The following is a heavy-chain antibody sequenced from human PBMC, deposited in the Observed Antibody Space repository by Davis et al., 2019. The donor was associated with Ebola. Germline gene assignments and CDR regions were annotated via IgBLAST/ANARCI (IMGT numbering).Heavy chain of an antibody. CDR3: ARHDGYSYGSYYFDY. V-gene: IGHV4-59*08. Sequence: SETLSLTCTVSGRSISSYYWSWIRQPPGKGLEWIGYIYYSGSTNYNPSLKSRVTISVDTSKNQFSLKLSSVTAADTAVYYCARHDGYSYGSYYFDYWGQGTLVTVSS. CDR2: IYYSGST. D-gene: IGHD5-18*01. CDR1: GRSISSYY. J-gene: IGHJ4*02.